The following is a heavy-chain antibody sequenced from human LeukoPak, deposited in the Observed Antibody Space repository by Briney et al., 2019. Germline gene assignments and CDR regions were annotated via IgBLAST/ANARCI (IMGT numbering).Heavy chain of an antibody. D-gene: IGHD4-17*01. CDR3: AKDFTTVTTPTDAFDI. V-gene: IGHV3-23*01. J-gene: IGHJ3*02. CDR2: ISGSGGST. Sequence: AGGSLRLSCAASGFTFSSYAMSWVRQAPGKGLEWVSAISGSGGSTYYADSVKGRFTISRDNSKNTLYLQMNSLRAEDTAVYYCAKDFTTVTTPTDAFDIWGQGTMVTVSS. CDR1: GFTFSSYA.